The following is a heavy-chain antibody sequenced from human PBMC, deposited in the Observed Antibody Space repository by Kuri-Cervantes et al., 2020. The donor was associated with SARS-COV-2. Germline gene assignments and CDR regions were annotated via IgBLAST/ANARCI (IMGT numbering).Heavy chain of an antibody. J-gene: IGHJ6*02. D-gene: IGHD5-24*01. CDR1: GESLSDYY. Sequence: GSLRLSCAVYGESLSDYYWNWIRQPPGKGLEWIGELNDSGSTHYNTGSTNYNPSLRSRVTISPDTSKNEFSLKMNSVTAADTAVYYCARGRGRRRAYYGMDVWGQGTTVTVSS. CDR3: ARGRGRRRAYYGMDV. CDR2: LNDSGSTHYNTGST. V-gene: IGHV4-34*01.